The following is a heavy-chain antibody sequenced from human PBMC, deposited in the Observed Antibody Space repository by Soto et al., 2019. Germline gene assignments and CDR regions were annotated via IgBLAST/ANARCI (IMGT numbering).Heavy chain of an antibody. CDR3: ALSRFGRYYYYYMDV. Sequence: PSETLSLACTVSGGSISSYYWSWIRQPPGKGLEWIGHIYYSGSTNYNPSLKSRVTISVDTSKNQFSLKLSSVTAADTAVYYCALSRFGRYYYYYMDVWGKRTTVTGSS. D-gene: IGHD3-10*01. CDR1: GGSISSYY. CDR2: IYYSGST. J-gene: IGHJ6*03. V-gene: IGHV4-59*01.